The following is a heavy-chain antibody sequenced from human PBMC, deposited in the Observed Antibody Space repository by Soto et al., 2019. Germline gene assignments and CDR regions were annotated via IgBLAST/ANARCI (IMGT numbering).Heavy chain of an antibody. J-gene: IGHJ4*02. CDR1: GFTVSSNY. CDR3: AREKPPVPRDHLAY. Sequence: GGSLRLSCAASGFTVSSNYMSWVRQAPGKGLEWVSVIYSGGSTYYADSVKGRFTISRDNSKNTLYLQMNSLRAEDTAVYYCAREKPPVPRDHLAYWGQGTLVTVSS. CDR2: IYSGGST. V-gene: IGHV3-66*01.